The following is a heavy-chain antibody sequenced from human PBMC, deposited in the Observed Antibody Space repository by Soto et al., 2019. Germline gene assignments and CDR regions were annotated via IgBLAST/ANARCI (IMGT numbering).Heavy chain of an antibody. J-gene: IGHJ4*02. Sequence: ASVKVSCKVSGYTLTELSMHWVRQAPGKGLEWMGGFDPEDGETIYAQKFQGRVTMTEDTSTDTAYMELSSLRSEDTAVYYCATPADLYGDYMYYFDYWGQGTLVTVSS. V-gene: IGHV1-24*01. D-gene: IGHD4-17*01. CDR2: FDPEDGET. CDR1: GYTLTELS. CDR3: ATPADLYGDYMYYFDY.